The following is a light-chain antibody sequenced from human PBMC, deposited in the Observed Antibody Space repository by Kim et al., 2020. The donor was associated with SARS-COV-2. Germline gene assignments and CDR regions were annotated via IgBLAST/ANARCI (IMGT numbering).Light chain of an antibody. CDR2: GKN. J-gene: IGLJ2*01. V-gene: IGLV3-19*01. CDR3: NSRDSSGNRLV. Sequence: ALGQTVRITCQGDSLRSYYASWYQQKPGQAPVLVIYGKNNRPSGIPDRFSGSSSGITASLTITGAQAEDEADYYCNSRDSSGNRLVFGGGTQLTVL. CDR1: SLRSYY.